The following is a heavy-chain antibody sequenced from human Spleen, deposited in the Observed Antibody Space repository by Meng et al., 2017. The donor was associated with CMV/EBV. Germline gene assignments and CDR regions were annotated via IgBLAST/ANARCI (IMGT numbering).Heavy chain of an antibody. D-gene: IGHD5-12*01. Sequence: ASVKVSCKASGGTFSTHAINWVRQAPGQGLEWMGWINFNSGDTKYAQKFQGRVTMTRDTSVSTAYVELNSLRSDDTAVYYCVAYSGSSFRFDPWGQGTQVTVSS. J-gene: IGHJ5*02. CDR1: GGTFSTHA. V-gene: IGHV1-2*02. CDR2: INFNSGDT. CDR3: VAYSGSSFRFDP.